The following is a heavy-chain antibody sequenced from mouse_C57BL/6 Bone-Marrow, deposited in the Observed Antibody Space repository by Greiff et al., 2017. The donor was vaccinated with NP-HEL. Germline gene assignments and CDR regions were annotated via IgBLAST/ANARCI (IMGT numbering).Heavy chain of an antibody. V-gene: IGHV5-6*01. Sequence: EVQLVESGGDLVKPGGSLKLSCAASGFTFSSYGMSWVRQTPEKRLEWVATISSGGSYTYYPDSVKGRFTISRDNAKNTMYLQMSSLKSEDTAMYYCAPPGYFDVWGTGTTVTVSS. CDR1: GFTFSSYG. CDR2: ISSGGSYT. J-gene: IGHJ1*03. CDR3: APPGYFDV.